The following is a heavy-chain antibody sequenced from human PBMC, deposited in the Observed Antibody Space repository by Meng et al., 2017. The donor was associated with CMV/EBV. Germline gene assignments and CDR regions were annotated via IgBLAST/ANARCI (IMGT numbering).Heavy chain of an antibody. Sequence: GGSLRLSCAASGFTFSSYAMHWVRQAPGKGLEWVAVISYDGSNKYYADSVKGRFTISRDNSKNTLYLQMNSLRAEDTAVYYCAKRSNGYWDYYYYYGMDVWGQGTTVTVSS. CDR2: ISYDGSNK. D-gene: IGHD3-22*01. J-gene: IGHJ6*02. CDR1: GFTFSSYA. V-gene: IGHV3-30-3*02. CDR3: AKRSNGYWDYYYYYGMDV.